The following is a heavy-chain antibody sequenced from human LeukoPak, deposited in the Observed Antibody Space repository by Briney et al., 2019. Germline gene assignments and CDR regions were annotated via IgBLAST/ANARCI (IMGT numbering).Heavy chain of an antibody. Sequence: SETLSLTCTVSGGSINSGGYYWSWIRQHPGKGLEWTGYISYSGSTYYNPSLKSRVSISLDTSKNQFSLRLSSVSTADTAVYFCTVGPHHYFDSWGQGTLVTVSS. V-gene: IGHV4-31*03. D-gene: IGHD4-11*01. CDR2: ISYSGST. J-gene: IGHJ4*02. CDR1: GGSINSGGYY. CDR3: TVGPHHYFDS.